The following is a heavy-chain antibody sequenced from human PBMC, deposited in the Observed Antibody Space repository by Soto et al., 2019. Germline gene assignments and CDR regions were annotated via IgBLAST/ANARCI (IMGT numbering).Heavy chain of an antibody. CDR3: ARVGQLGARIPGDYYYYYGMDV. Sequence: QVQLQESGPGLVKPSQTLSLTCTVSGGSISSGGYYWSWIRQHPGKGLEWIGYIYYSGRTYYNPSLKSRVTISVDTSKNQFSLKLSSVTAADTAVYYCARVGQLGARIPGDYYYYYGMDVWGQGTTVTVSS. V-gene: IGHV4-31*03. CDR2: IYYSGRT. J-gene: IGHJ6*01. D-gene: IGHD6-13*01. CDR1: GGSISSGGYY.